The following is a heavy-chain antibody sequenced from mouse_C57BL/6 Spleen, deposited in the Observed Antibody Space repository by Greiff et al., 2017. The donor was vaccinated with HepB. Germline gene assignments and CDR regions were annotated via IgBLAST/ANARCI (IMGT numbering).Heavy chain of an antibody. CDR1: GYTFTSYW. Sequence: QVQLKQPGAELVKPGASVKLSCKASGYTFTSYWMHWVKQRPGRGLEWIGRIDPNSGGTKYNEKFKSKATLTVDKPSSTAYMQLSSLTSEDSAVYYCAGYGSSPLGYWYFDVWGTGTTVTVSS. D-gene: IGHD1-1*01. J-gene: IGHJ1*03. CDR2: IDPNSGGT. V-gene: IGHV1-62-3*01. CDR3: AGYGSSPLGYWYFDV.